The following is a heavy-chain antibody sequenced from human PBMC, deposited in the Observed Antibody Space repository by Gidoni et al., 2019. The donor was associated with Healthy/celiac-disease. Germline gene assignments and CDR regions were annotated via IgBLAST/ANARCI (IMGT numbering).Heavy chain of an antibody. D-gene: IGHD6-13*01. CDR2: ISSNGGST. CDR3: VKDSSWIGSNWYFDL. Sequence: EVQLVESARGLVQPGGSLRLSCSASAFTFSRYAMHWVRQAPGKGLEYVSAISSNGGSTYYADSVKGRFTIARDNSKNTLYLQMSSLRAEDTAVYYCVKDSSWIGSNWYFDLWGRGTLVTVSS. CDR1: AFTFSRYA. V-gene: IGHV3-64D*06. J-gene: IGHJ2*01.